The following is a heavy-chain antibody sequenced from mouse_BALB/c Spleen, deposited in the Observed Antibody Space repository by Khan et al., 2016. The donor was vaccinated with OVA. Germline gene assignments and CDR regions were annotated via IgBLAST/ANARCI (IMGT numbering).Heavy chain of an antibody. CDR3: ARLAYYYGSEGFAY. D-gene: IGHD1-1*01. CDR1: GFTFSTYG. Sequence: EVRLVESGGDVVKPGGSLKLSCAASGFTFSTYGMSWVRQTPDKRLEWVATVSTGGHYTYYPDTVKGRFTISRDNAKNTLYLQMSSLKSEDTAMFYCARLAYYYGSEGFAYWGQGTLVTVSA. J-gene: IGHJ3*01. CDR2: VSTGGHYT. V-gene: IGHV5-6*01.